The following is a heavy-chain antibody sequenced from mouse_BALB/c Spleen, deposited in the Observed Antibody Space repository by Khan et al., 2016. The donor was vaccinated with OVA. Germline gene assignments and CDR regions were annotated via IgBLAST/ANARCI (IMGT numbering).Heavy chain of an antibody. Sequence: QVQLKQSGPGLVQPSQSLSITCTVSDFSLTNYGVHWVRQSPGQGLEWLGVIWSGGSTDYNVAFISRLSITKDNSKSQVFFKMNRLQVDDTAIYYWTGRDYGSSYGFAYWGQGTLVTVSA. CDR3: TGRDYGSSYGFAY. V-gene: IGHV2-4*02. J-gene: IGHJ3*01. CDR2: IWSGGST. CDR1: DFSLTNYG. D-gene: IGHD1-1*01.